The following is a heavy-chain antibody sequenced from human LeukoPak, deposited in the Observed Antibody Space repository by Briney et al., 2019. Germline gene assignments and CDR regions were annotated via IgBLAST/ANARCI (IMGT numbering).Heavy chain of an antibody. D-gene: IGHD4-17*01. J-gene: IGHJ3*02. CDR3: VRDRAVSPFPPDAFDM. CDR2: INSDGRST. Sequence: PGGSLRLSCAASIFIFSSNSINWVRQAPGKGLVWVSRINSDGRSTKYADSVKGRFTISRDNAKNTLYLQMNSLRAEDTAVYYCVRDRAVSPFPPDAFDMWGQGTMVTVAS. V-gene: IGHV3-74*01. CDR1: IFIFSSNS.